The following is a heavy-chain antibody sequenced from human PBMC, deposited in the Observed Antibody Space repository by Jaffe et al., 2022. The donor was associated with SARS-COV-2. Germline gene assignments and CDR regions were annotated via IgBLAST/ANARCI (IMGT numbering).Heavy chain of an antibody. CDR3: TWTRGLDV. V-gene: IGHV3-7*03. Sequence: EVQLVESGGGLVQPGGSLRLSCVASGFTFNNYWMTWVRQAPGKGLEWVANIKRDGSEENYVDSVKGRFSISRDNAKNSVYLQMNSLRAEDTAVYYCTWTRGLDVWGQGTTVTVSS. CDR2: IKRDGSEE. J-gene: IGHJ6*02. CDR1: GFTFNNYW.